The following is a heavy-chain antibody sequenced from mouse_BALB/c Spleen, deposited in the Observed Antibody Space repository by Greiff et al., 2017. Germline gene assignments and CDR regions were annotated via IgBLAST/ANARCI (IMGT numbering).Heavy chain of an antibody. CDR2: IRNKANGYTT. J-gene: IGHJ4*01. Sequence: EVKLVESGGGLVQPGGSLRLSCAPSGFTFTDYYMSWVRQPPGKALEWLGFIRNKANGYTTEYSASVKGRFTISRDNSQSILYLQMNTLRAEDSATYYCARVHYGSSLYYYAMDYWGQGTSVTVSS. V-gene: IGHV7-3*02. D-gene: IGHD1-1*01. CDR1: GFTFTDYY. CDR3: ARVHYGSSLYYYAMDY.